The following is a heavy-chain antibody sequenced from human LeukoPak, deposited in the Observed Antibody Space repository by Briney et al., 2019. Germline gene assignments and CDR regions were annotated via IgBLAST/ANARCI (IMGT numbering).Heavy chain of an antibody. J-gene: IGHJ4*02. CDR1: GGSISTYY. D-gene: IGHD5-18*01. V-gene: IGHV4-59*01. CDR3: ARGTGYSNPDY. Sequence: SETLSLTCSVSGGSISTYYWNWIRQPPGKGLEWIGYVYNSGSRNYNPSLKSRVTLSVDTSKNQFSLKLSSVTAADTAVYYCARGTGYSNPDYWGQGTLVTVSS. CDR2: VYNSGSR.